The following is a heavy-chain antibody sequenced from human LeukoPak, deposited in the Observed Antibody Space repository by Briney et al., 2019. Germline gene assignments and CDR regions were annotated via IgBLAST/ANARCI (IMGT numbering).Heavy chain of an antibody. CDR3: APMAADTAMVGMDV. D-gene: IGHD5-18*01. CDR2: IKRDGSEK. J-gene: IGHJ6*02. Sequence: GSLRLSCAASGFTSSNYWMSWVRQAPGKGLEWVANIKRDGSEKYYVDSVKGRFTISRDNAKNSLYLHMNSLRAADTAVYYCAPMAADTAMVGMDVWGQGTEVTVSS. V-gene: IGHV3-7*05. CDR1: GFTSSNYW.